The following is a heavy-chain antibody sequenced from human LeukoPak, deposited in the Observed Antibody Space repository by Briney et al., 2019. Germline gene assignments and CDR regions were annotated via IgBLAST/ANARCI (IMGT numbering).Heavy chain of an antibody. Sequence: SETLSLTCAVYGGSFSGYYWSWIRQPPGKGLEWIGEINHSGSTNYNPSLKSRVTISVDTSKNQFSLKLSSVTAADTAVYYCARESWRPGTFDIWGRGTMVTVSS. V-gene: IGHV4-34*01. D-gene: IGHD1-26*01. J-gene: IGHJ3*02. CDR2: INHSGST. CDR1: GGSFSGYY. CDR3: ARESWRPGTFDI.